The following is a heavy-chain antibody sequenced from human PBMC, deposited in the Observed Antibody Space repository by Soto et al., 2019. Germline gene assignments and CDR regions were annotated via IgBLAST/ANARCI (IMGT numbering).Heavy chain of an antibody. D-gene: IGHD2-15*01. CDR2: IWYDGSNK. CDR3: ARGRGGNNWYFDL. J-gene: IGHJ2*01. V-gene: IGHV3-33*01. Sequence: QVQLVESGGGVVQPGRSLRLSCEASGFIFSSYGMHWVRQAPGKGLEWVAVIWYDGSNKYYADSVKGRFIISRDNSKNTLYLQMNSLRAEDTAVYYCARGRGGNNWYFDLWGRGTLVTVSS. CDR1: GFIFSSYG.